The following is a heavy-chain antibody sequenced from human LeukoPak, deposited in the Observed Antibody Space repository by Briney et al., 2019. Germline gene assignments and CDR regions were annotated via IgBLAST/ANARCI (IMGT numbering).Heavy chain of an antibody. Sequence: ASVKVSCKASGYTFTGYCMHWVRQAPGQGLEWMGWINPNSGGTNYAQKFQGRVTMTRDTSISTAYMELSRLRSDDTAVYYCARGDCSSTSCYTVRIWDYWGQGTLVTVSS. J-gene: IGHJ4*02. D-gene: IGHD2-2*02. CDR2: INPNSGGT. CDR1: GYTFTGYC. V-gene: IGHV1-2*02. CDR3: ARGDCSSTSCYTVRIWDY.